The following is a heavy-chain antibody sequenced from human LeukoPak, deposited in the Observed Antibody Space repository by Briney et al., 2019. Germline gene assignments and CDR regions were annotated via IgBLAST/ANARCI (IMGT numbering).Heavy chain of an antibody. Sequence: GGSLRLSCAASGFTFSSYWMHWVRQAPGKGLEWVSSISSSSSYIYYADSVKGRFTISRDNAKNSLYLQMNSLRAEDTAVYYCARERSWYSGYDWGQGTLVTVSS. D-gene: IGHD5-12*01. CDR1: GFTFSSYW. V-gene: IGHV3-21*01. CDR3: ARERSWYSGYD. J-gene: IGHJ4*02. CDR2: ISSSSSYI.